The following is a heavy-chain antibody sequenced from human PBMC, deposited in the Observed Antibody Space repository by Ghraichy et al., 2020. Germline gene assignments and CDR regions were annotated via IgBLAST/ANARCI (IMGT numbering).Heavy chain of an antibody. CDR1: GGTFRSDG. CDR3: ASGDDFWHDYTYYFQY. CDR2: IIPMFGPA. V-gene: IGHV1-69*06. D-gene: IGHD3-3*01. Sequence: SVKVSCKASGGTFRSDGISWVRQAPGQGLEWMGGIIPMFGPAKYAQKFQGRVTITADKSTSTAYMELSSLRHDDTAVYYCASGDDFWHDYTYYFQYWGQGTLVTVSS. J-gene: IGHJ4*02.